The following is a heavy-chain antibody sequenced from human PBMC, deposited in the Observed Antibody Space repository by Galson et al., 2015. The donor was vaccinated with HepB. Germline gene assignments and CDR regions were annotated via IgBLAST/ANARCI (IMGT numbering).Heavy chain of an antibody. V-gene: IGHV3-30*04. J-gene: IGHJ4*02. CDR2: ISYDGSNK. CDR3: ARGGESSYYDYVWGSYRWLPDY. D-gene: IGHD3-16*02. Sequence: SLRLSCAASGFTFSSYAMHWVRQAPGKGLEWVAVISYDGSNKSYADSVKGRFTISRDNSKNTLYLQMNSLRAEDTAVYYCARGGESSYYDYVWGSYRWLPDYWGQGTLVTVSS. CDR1: GFTFSSYA.